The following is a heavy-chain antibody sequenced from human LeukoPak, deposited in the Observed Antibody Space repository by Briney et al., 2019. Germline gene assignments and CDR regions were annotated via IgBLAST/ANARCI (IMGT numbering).Heavy chain of an antibody. CDR3: ARESGYCSSTSCSIDY. Sequence: GRSLRLSCAASGFTFSSYAMHWVRQAPGKGLEWVAIISYDGSNEYYADSVKGRFTISRDNSKSTLYLQMNSLRAEDTAVYYCARESGYCSSTSCSIDYWGQGTLVTVSS. D-gene: IGHD2-2*01. CDR1: GFTFSSYA. V-gene: IGHV3-30-3*01. J-gene: IGHJ4*02. CDR2: ISYDGSNE.